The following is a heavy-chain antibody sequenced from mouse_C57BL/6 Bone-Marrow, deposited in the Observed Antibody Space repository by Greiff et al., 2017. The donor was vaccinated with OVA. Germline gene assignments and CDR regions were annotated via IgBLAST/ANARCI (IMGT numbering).Heavy chain of an antibody. CDR1: GYSITSDY. D-gene: IGHD1-1*01. CDR3: ARYTLYNYYGSSYFDY. V-gene: IGHV3-8*01. CDR2: ISYSGST. J-gene: IGHJ2*01. Sequence: VQLQQSGPGLAKPSQTLSLTCSVTGYSITSDYWNWIRKFPGNKLEYMGYISYSGSTYYNPSLKSRISITRDTSKNQYYLQLNSVTTEDTATYYCARYTLYNYYGSSYFDYWGQGTTLTVSS.